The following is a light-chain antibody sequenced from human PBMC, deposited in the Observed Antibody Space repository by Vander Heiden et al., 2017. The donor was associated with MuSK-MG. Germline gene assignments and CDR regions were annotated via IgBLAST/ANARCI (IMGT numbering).Light chain of an antibody. CDR1: RSNVGSNY. J-gene: IGLJ2*01. CDR3: ATWDDDRSGPL. CDR2: SND. Sequence: QSVLTQPPSASGTPGQRVTIPCSGGRSNVGSNYVSWYVQPTGAAPKLLIYSNDERPSGVPARFSGSKSGTSASLATGGLGAEDEADYYCATWDDDRSGPLFGGGTKLTVL. V-gene: IGLV1-47*02.